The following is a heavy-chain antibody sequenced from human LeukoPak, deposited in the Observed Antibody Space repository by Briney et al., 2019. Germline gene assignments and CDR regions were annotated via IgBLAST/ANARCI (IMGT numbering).Heavy chain of an antibody. V-gene: IGHV3-30-3*01. Sequence: GGSLRLSCAASGFTFSSNAMHWVRQAPGKGLEWVAVISNDGSNKYYADSVKGRFTMSRDNSKNTLSLQMNSLRAEDTAVYYCARDYSGNYYKGFDYWGQGTPVTVSS. D-gene: IGHD1-26*01. CDR1: GFTFSSNA. CDR3: ARDYSGNYYKGFDY. J-gene: IGHJ4*02. CDR2: ISNDGSNK.